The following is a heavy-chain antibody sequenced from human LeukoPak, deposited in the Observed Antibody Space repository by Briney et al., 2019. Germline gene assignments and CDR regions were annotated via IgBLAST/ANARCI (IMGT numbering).Heavy chain of an antibody. Sequence: GGSLRLSCAASGFTFSSYEMNWVRQAPGKGLEWVSYISSSGSTIYYADSVKGRFTISRDNAKNSLYLQMNSLRAEDTAVYYCAKRSQWHVSPPDYWGQGTLVTVSS. V-gene: IGHV3-48*03. D-gene: IGHD6-19*01. CDR1: GFTFSSYE. CDR2: ISSSGSTI. CDR3: AKRSQWHVSPPDY. J-gene: IGHJ4*02.